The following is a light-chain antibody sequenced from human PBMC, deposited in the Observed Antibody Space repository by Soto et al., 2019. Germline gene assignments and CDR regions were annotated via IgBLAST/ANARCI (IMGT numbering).Light chain of an antibody. Sequence: LTTPSDSTLSASVGNSVITTRRGSQNIRSRLAWFQQKPGKATKLLIYDASSLESGVPQRFSGSGSGTEFTLTISSLQTDDFSTYYCQQYHSYWTFGQGTKVDIK. J-gene: IGKJ1*01. CDR1: QNIRSR. CDR2: DAS. V-gene: IGKV1-5*01. CDR3: QQYHSYWT.